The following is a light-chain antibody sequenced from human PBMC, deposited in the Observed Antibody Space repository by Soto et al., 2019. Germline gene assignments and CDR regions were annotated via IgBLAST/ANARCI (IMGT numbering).Light chain of an antibody. V-gene: IGKV1D-12*01. Sequence: DIQMTQSPSFVSASVGDRVTLTCRASQYISTWLAWYQQRPGEAPRLLIFSASTLKNGVPARFSGSGSGTDFSLTISGLQPEDSATYYCQQSYYTPLTFGGGTKVEIK. CDR3: QQSYYTPLT. J-gene: IGKJ4*01. CDR2: SAS. CDR1: QYISTW.